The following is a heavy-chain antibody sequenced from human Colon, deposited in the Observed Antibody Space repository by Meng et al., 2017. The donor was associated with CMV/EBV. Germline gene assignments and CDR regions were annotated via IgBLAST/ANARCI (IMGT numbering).Heavy chain of an antibody. D-gene: IGHD3-10*01. CDR2: MFYSGST. CDR1: GGSISSGGYY. CDR3: ARDGQRISVVWGVPNWFDP. Sequence: SETLSLTCTVSGGSISSGGYYWAWIRQPPGKGLEWIGSMFYSGSTYYSASLKSRVTMSIDTSKNQVSLKLTSVTAADTAVYYCARDGQRISVVWGVPNWFDPWGQGTLVTVSS. V-gene: IGHV4-39*07. J-gene: IGHJ5*02.